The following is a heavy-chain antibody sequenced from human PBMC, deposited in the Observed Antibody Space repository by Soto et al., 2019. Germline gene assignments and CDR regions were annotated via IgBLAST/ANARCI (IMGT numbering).Heavy chain of an antibody. Sequence: SVKVSCKDTGGLFSSYAVSWVRQAPGQGLEWMGGIIPVFDTVYYAQKFQGRVTITADESTNTAYMELSSLRSEDTAMYYCARGGSGYVWFNEFWGQGTLVPVSS. V-gene: IGHV1-69*13. CDR3: ARGGSGYVWFNEF. CDR2: IIPVFDTV. D-gene: IGHD3-22*01. CDR1: GGLFSSYA. J-gene: IGHJ4*02.